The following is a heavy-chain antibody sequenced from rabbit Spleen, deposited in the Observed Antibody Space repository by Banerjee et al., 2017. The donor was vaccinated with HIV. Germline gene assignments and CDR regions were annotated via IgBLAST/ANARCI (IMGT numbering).Heavy chain of an antibody. V-gene: IGHV1S45*01. Sequence: EESGGDLVKPEGSLTLTCTASGFSFSSTYWIFWVRQAPGKGLEWIGCINSGSGGITFSASWAKGRFTISRSSSTTVTLQMTSLTAADTATYFCARGYTDYATSRLDLWGPGTLVTVS. D-gene: IGHD6-1*01. J-gene: IGHJ3*01. CDR2: INSGSGGIT. CDR3: ARGYTDYATSRLDL. CDR1: GFSFSSTYW.